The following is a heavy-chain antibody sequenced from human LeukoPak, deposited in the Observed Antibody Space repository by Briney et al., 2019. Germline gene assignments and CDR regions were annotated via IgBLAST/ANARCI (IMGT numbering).Heavy chain of an antibody. Sequence: GGSLRLSCAASGFTYSSYAMSWFRQAPGKGVAGVSGISGSGGSTYYADSVKGGFTICRDNSKNTLYLTMNSLRAEDTHVYYFAKARFYDILTGYQYYCEYWGQGTLVTVSS. CDR3: AKARFYDILTGYQYYCEY. CDR1: GFTYSSYA. V-gene: IGHV3-23*01. J-gene: IGHJ4*02. CDR2: ISGSGGST. D-gene: IGHD3-9*01.